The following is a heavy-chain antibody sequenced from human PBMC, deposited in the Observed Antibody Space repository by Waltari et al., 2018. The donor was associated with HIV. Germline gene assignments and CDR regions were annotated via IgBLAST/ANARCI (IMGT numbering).Heavy chain of an antibody. D-gene: IGHD3-10*01. CDR2: TLYSEST. CDR3: ARHDGTSYYFGSDMNPRPFSFWFAS. V-gene: IGHV4-39*01. CDR1: GPSISSRRYY. Sequence: QLLLQESGPGLVRPSETPSLTCTVTGPSISSRRYYWGWVRQPPGKGLEWIVSTLYSESTYSTPSLTSRIAIAVDTARNQFSRNPTSVTAADTALYYCARHDGTSYYFGSDMNPRPFSFWFASWGQGILVTVSS. J-gene: IGHJ5*01.